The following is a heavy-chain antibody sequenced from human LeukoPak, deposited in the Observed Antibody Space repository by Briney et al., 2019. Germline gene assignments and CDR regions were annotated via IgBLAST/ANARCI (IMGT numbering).Heavy chain of an antibody. Sequence: GGSLRLSCAGSGFIFDIYTMNWVRQAPGKGLEWVSSISRSGDTKYYADSVKGRFTISRDNAENSLYLQMNGLRAEDTAVYYCVRSLFDRLMRDWGQGTLVTVSS. CDR2: ISRSGDTK. J-gene: IGHJ4*02. CDR1: GFIFDIYT. CDR3: VRSLFDRLMRD. D-gene: IGHD2-8*01. V-gene: IGHV3-48*04.